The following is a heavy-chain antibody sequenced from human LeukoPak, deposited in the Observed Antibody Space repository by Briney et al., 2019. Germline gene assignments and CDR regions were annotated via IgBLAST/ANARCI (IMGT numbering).Heavy chain of an antibody. J-gene: IGHJ4*02. CDR2: IYSGCSN. CDR3: ARDRFGDSDWGY. CDR1: GFTVSSNY. D-gene: IGHD4-17*01. V-gene: IGHV3-66*01. Sequence: GGSLRLSCAASGFTVSSNYMSWVRQASGKGLEWVSVIYSGCSNYFGASVKGRFTISRDNPKNTLYLQMNSLRAEDTAVYYCARDRFGDSDWGYWGQGTLVTVSS.